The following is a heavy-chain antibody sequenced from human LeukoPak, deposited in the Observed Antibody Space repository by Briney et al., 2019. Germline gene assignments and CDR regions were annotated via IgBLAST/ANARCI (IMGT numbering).Heavy chain of an antibody. CDR1: GFTFSSYG. CDR3: AKDSLRERIVGSTTRGVNDY. J-gene: IGHJ4*02. V-gene: IGHV3-23*01. CDR2: ISGSGGST. D-gene: IGHD1-26*01. Sequence: SGGSLRLSCAASGFTFSSYGMSWVRQAPGKGLEWVSAISGSGGSTYYADSVKGRFTISRDNSKNTLYLQMNSLRGEDTAVYYCAKDSLRERIVGSTTRGVNDYWGQGTLVTVSS.